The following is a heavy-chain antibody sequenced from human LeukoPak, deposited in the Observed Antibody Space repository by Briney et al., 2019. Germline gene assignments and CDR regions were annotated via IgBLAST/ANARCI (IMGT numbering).Heavy chain of an antibody. CDR3: ASDGGNSYYYYGMDV. Sequence: SETLSLTCTVSGGSISSGDYYWSWIRQPPGKGLEWIGYIYYSGSTYYNPSLKSRVTISVDTSKNQFSLKLSSVTAADTAVYYCASDGGNSYYYYGMDVWGQGTTVTVSS. J-gene: IGHJ6*02. V-gene: IGHV4-30-4*01. CDR2: IYYSGST. D-gene: IGHD4-23*01. CDR1: GGSISSGDYY.